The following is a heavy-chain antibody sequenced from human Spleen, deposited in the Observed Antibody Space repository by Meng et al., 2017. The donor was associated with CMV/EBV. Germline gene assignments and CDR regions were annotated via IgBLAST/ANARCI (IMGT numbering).Heavy chain of an antibody. CDR2: ISSSGSTI. Sequence: LSCAASGFTCSDYYMSWIRQAPGKGLEWVSYISSSGSTIYYADSVRGRFTISRDNAKKSLNLQMDSLRAEDTAVYYCARWRGYFDYWGQGTLVTVSS. V-gene: IGHV3-11*01. CDR1: GFTCSDYY. CDR3: ARWRGYFDY. J-gene: IGHJ4*02.